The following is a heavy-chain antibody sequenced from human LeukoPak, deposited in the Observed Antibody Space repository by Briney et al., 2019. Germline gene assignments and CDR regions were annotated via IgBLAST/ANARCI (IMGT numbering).Heavy chain of an antibody. CDR3: AREPLPGGWFDP. Sequence: SETLSLTCAVSGGSISSSGYSWSWIRQPPGKGLEWIGYIYHSGSTYYNPSLKSRVTISVDRSKNQFSLKLSSVTAADTAVYYCAREPLPGGWFDPWGQGTLVTVSS. CDR1: GGSISSSGYS. CDR2: IYHSGST. D-gene: IGHD2-2*01. J-gene: IGHJ5*02. V-gene: IGHV4-30-2*01.